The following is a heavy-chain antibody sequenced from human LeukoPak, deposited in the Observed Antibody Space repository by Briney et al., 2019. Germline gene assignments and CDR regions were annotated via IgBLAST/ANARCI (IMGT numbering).Heavy chain of an antibody. V-gene: IGHV3-30*02. CDR1: GFTCSSNG. D-gene: IGHD6-6*01. J-gene: IGHJ4*02. CDR3: ARDWGTSSLYLVN. Sequence: GGSLRLSCAASGFTCSSNGMHWVRQAPGKGLECVAFIQNDGNNKKYADSVKGRFTISRDNSKNTLYLQMNSLRAEDTAVYYCARDWGTSSLYLVNWGQGTLVTVSS. CDR2: IQNDGNNK.